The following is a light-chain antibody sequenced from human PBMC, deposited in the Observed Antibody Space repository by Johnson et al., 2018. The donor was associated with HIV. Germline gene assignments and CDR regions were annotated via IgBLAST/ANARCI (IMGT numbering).Light chain of an antibody. CDR3: AAWDDSLNGSYV. V-gene: IGLV1-44*01. CDR2: RNN. Sequence: QSVLTQSPSASGPPGQRVTISCSGSSSNIGSNTVNWYQQLPGTAPKLLIYRNNQRPSGVPDRFSGSKSGTSASLAISGLQAEDEADYYCAAWDDSLNGSYVFGTGTKVTVL. J-gene: IGLJ1*01. CDR1: SSNIGSNT.